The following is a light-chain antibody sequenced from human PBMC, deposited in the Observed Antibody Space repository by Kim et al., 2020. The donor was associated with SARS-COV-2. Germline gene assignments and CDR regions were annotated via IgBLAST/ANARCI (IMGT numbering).Light chain of an antibody. CDR3: SSYTSSSTWYV. Sequence: QSVTISCTGTSSDVGSYNRVSWYQQPPGTAPKLMIYEVSNRPSGVPDRFSGSKSGNTASLTISGLQAEDEADYYCSSYTSSSTWYVFGTGTKVTVL. CDR2: EVS. J-gene: IGLJ1*01. CDR1: SSDVGSYNR. V-gene: IGLV2-18*02.